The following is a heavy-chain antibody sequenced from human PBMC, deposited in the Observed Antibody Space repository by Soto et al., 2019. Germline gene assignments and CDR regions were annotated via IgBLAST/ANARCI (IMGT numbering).Heavy chain of an antibody. CDR1: GFDVSNTD. Sequence: EVQLVESGGDLVQRGGSLRLSCAASGFDVSNTDMSWVRQAPGKGLEGVSVIYSGGYTNYADSVKGRFIVSRDSPKNTLYLQMDSLRAEDTAVYYCAREAIIVIAAPEYYFYYWGQGTLVTVSS. CDR2: IYSGGYT. D-gene: IGHD3-22*01. CDR3: AREAIIVIAAPEYYFYY. J-gene: IGHJ4*02. V-gene: IGHV3-66*01.